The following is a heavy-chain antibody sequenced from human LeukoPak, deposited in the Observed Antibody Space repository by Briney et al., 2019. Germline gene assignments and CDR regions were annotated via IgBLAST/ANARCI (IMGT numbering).Heavy chain of an antibody. V-gene: IGHV3-64*01. J-gene: IGHJ6*02. Sequence: GGSLRLSCAASGFTFSSYGMHWVRQAPGKGLEYVSAISSNGGSTYYANSVKGRFTISRDNSKNTLYLQMGSLRAEDMAVYYCARDGEDYYGMDVWGQATTVTVSS. CDR1: GFTFSSYG. CDR2: ISSNGGST. CDR3: ARDGEDYYGMDV.